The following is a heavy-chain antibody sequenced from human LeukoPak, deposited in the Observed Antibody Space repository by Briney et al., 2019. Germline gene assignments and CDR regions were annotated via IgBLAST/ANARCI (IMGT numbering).Heavy chain of an antibody. D-gene: IGHD2-2*01. CDR3: ARKLPHKYCSSTSCYVGWFDP. CDR2: INPNSGGT. V-gene: IGHV1-2*02. J-gene: IGHJ5*02. Sequence: ASVKVSCKASGYTFTGYYMHWVRQAPGQGLEWMGWINPNSGGTNYAQKFQGRVTMTRDTSISTAYMELSRLRSDDTAVYYCARKLPHKYCSSTSCYVGWFDPWGQGTLVTVSS. CDR1: GYTFTGYY.